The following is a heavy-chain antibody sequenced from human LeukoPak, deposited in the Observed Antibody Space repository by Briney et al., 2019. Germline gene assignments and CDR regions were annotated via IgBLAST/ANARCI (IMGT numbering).Heavy chain of an antibody. CDR3: ARAEHSSGWAIYFQH. V-gene: IGHV3-21*01. CDR1: GFTFNTYN. Sequence: GESLRLSCAASGFTFNTYNMNWVRQAPGKGLEWVSSISSSSSYIYYADSVKGRFTISRDNAKNSLYLQMNSLRAEDTAVYYCARAEHSSGWAIYFQHWGQGTLVTVSS. CDR2: ISSSSSYI. J-gene: IGHJ1*01. D-gene: IGHD6-19*01.